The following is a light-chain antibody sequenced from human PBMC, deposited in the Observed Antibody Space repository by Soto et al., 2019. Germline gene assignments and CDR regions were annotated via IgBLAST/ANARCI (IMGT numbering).Light chain of an antibody. CDR3: SSYTSSNSYV. Sequence: QSVLTQPASVSGPPGQSITISCTGTSSDVGVYNYVSWFQQHPGKAPKLMVYDVSNRPSGVSSRFSGSKSGNTASLTISGLQVEDGVDYSCSSYTSSNSYVFGPGTKVTVL. J-gene: IGLJ1*01. CDR2: DVS. V-gene: IGLV2-14*03. CDR1: SSDVGVYNY.